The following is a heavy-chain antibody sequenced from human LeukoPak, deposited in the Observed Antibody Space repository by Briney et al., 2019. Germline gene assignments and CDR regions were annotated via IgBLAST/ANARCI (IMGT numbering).Heavy chain of an antibody. J-gene: IGHJ5*02. Sequence: GGSLRLSCAASGFTVSSNYMSWVRQAPGKGLEWVSVIYSGGSTYYADSVKGRFTISRDNSKNTLYLQMNSLRAEDTAVYYCARVDYGITIFGVVPNWFDPWGQGALVTVSS. D-gene: IGHD3-3*01. CDR3: ARVDYGITIFGVVPNWFDP. V-gene: IGHV3-66*01. CDR2: IYSGGST. CDR1: GFTVSSNY.